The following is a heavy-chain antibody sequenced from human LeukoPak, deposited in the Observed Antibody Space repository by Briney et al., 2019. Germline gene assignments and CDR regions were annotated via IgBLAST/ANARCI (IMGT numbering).Heavy chain of an antibody. J-gene: IGHJ4*02. Sequence: GGSLRLSCSASGFTFSSSAMHWVRQAPGKGLEYVSAINSNGGSTYYADSVKGRFTISRDKSKNTLYLQMNSLRAEDTAVYYCAKSTSGWYDFDYWGQGTLVTVSS. CDR1: GFTFSSSA. D-gene: IGHD6-19*01. CDR2: INSNGGST. V-gene: IGHV3-64*04. CDR3: AKSTSGWYDFDY.